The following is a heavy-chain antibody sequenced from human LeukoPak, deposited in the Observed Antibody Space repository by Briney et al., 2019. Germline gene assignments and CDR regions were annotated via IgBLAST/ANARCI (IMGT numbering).Heavy chain of an antibody. V-gene: IGHV1-18*01. J-gene: IGHJ4*02. D-gene: IGHD1-26*01. CDR2: IIAYNGNT. CDR1: GYTFTSYG. Sequence: ASVKVSCKASGYTFTSYGISWVRQAPGQRLEWRVWIIAYNGNTNYAQKLQGRVTMTTDTSTSTAYRELRSLRSADTAVYYCASDAYSGSNLYFDYWGQGTLVTVSS. CDR3: ASDAYSGSNLYFDY.